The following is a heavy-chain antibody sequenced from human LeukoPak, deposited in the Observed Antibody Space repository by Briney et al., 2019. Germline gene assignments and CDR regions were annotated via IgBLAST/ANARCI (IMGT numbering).Heavy chain of an antibody. CDR1: GFTFSNYA. J-gene: IGHJ4*02. V-gene: IGHV3-23*01. Sequence: PGGSLRLSCAASGFTFSNYAMSWVRQAPGKGLEWVSAISGSGGSTYYAGSVEGRFTISRDNSKNTLYLQMNSLRTEDTAVYYCAKDRDGGPSTTAKGFDSWGQGTLVTVSS. CDR2: ISGSGGST. D-gene: IGHD1-26*01. CDR3: AKDRDGGPSTTAKGFDS.